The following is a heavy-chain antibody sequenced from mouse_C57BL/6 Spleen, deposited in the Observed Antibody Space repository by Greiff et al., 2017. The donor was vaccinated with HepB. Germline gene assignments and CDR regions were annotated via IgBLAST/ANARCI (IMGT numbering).Heavy chain of an antibody. Sequence: VQLKESGPGMVKPSQSLSLTCTVTGYSITSGYDWHWIRHFPGNKLEWMGYISYSGSTNYNPSLKSRISITHDTSKNHFFLKLNSVTTEDTATYYCARDRGGNFAYWGQGTLVTVSA. D-gene: IGHD1-1*02. CDR2: ISYSGST. CDR3: ARDRGGNFAY. V-gene: IGHV3-1*01. CDR1: GYSITSGYD. J-gene: IGHJ3*01.